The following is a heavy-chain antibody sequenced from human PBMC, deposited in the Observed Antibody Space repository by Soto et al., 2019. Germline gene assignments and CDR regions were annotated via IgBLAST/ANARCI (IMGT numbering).Heavy chain of an antibody. Sequence: QPGGSLRLSCETSGFSFSFYGMHWVRQAPGKGLEWVAVIWYDASKQFYAASVEGRFTISRDNSKAILYLQMNSLRAEDTAVYYCARVEASTAEYWGQGALVTVSS. D-gene: IGHD1-1*01. CDR2: IWYDASKQ. CDR3: ARVEASTAEY. CDR1: GFSFSFYG. V-gene: IGHV3-33*01. J-gene: IGHJ4*02.